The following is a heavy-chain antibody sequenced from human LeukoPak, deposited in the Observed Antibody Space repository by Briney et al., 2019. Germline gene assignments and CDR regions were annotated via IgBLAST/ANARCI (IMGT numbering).Heavy chain of an antibody. CDR1: GFTFSSYG. CDR2: IRYNEINK. Sequence: PGGSLRLSCAASGFTFSSYGMHWVRQAPGRGLEWVAFIRYNEINKYYADSVKGRFTISRDNSKNTLYLQMNSLRAEDTALYYCGQDYWGQGTLVAVSP. CDR3: GQDY. V-gene: IGHV3-30*02. J-gene: IGHJ4*02.